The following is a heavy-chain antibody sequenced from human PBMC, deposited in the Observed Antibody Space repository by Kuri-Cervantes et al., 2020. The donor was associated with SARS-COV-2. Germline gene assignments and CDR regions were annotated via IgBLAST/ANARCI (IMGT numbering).Heavy chain of an antibody. Sequence: GESLKISCAASGFTFSSYSMNWVRQAPGKGLEWVSVIYSGGSTYYADSVKGRFTISRDNSKNTLYLQMNSLRAEDTAVYYCARDLLGVLGIDAFDIWGQGTMVTVSS. CDR2: IYSGGST. CDR1: GFTFSSYS. V-gene: IGHV3-66*02. CDR3: ARDLLGVLGIDAFDI. J-gene: IGHJ3*02. D-gene: IGHD6-13*01.